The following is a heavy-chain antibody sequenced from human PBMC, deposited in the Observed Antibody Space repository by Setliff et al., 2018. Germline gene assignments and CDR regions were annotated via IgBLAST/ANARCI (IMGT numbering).Heavy chain of an antibody. J-gene: IGHJ4*01. CDR1: GYTFTSNH. CDR3: IMNMVRPVTGLDC. CDR2: INPSGGST. Sequence: ASVKVSCKASGYTFTSNHVHWGRQAPGQGLEWMGTINPSGGSTIYAPDFQGRVTTTWDTSTNIAYMELSGLRYADSAIYYCIMNMVRPVTGLDCWGPGTLVTVSS. V-gene: IGHV1-46*01. D-gene: IGHD2-8*01.